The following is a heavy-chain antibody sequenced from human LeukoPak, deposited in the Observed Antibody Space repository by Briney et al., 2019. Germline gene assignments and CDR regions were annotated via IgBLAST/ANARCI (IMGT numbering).Heavy chain of an antibody. D-gene: IGHD2-8*01. CDR1: GFTFNDYG. CDR2: INWNAGRT. J-gene: IGHJ6*02. CDR3: AKHLSATNTYAFFGLDV. V-gene: IGHV3-9*01. Sequence: TLRLSCAATGFTFNDYGLHCVRQPPGKGLKWVISINWNAGRTDYTDSVKGRFTISRDNAKNSLYLQLSSLRPEDTTLYYCAKHLSATNTYAFFGLDVWGQGTPVTVSS.